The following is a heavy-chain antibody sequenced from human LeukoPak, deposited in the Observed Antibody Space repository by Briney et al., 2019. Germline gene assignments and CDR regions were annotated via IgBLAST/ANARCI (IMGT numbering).Heavy chain of an antibody. CDR2: INTDGSST. D-gene: IGHD3-10*01. V-gene: IGHV3-74*01. CDR1: GFTFSNYW. CDR3: ARDRFPSMVRGVMGY. J-gene: IGHJ4*02. Sequence: PGGSLRLSCAASGFTFSNYWIHWVRQAPGKGLVWVSRINTDGSSTSYADSVKGRFTISRDNSKNTLYLQMNSLRAEDTAVYYCARDRFPSMVRGVMGYWGQGTLVTVSS.